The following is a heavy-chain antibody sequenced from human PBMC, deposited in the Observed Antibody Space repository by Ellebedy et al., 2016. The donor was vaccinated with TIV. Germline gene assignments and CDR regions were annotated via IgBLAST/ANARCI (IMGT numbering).Heavy chain of an antibody. CDR3: ARLSGESSSDYYFDS. D-gene: IGHD3-22*01. J-gene: IGHJ4*02. CDR2: FSNSGST. V-gene: IGHV4-59*08. CDR1: GGSISGYY. Sequence: MPSETLSLTCTISGGSISGYYWSWIRQTPGKGLECIGYFSNSGSTNYNPSLKSRVSISVDTSKNQFSLNLTSVTAADTAVYFCARLSGESSSDYYFDSWGQGTLVTVSS.